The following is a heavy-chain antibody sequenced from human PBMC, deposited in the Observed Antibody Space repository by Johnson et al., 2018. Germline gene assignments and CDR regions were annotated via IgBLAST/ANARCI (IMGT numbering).Heavy chain of an antibody. CDR2: ISRSSSYI. Sequence: EVQLLESGGGLVKXGGSLRLXCAASGFTFSSYSMSWVRQAPGKGLEWVSSISRSSSYIYYADSVKGRFTITRDNAKNSLYLQMNSLRAEETAVYYGARALDYGGNSPDAFDIWGQGTMVTVSS. CDR1: GFTFSSYS. CDR3: ARALDYGGNSPDAFDI. D-gene: IGHD4-23*01. V-gene: IGHV3-21*01. J-gene: IGHJ3*02.